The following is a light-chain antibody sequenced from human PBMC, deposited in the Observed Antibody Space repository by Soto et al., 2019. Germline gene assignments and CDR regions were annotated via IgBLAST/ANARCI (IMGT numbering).Light chain of an antibody. CDR1: QSVLYSSNNKNY. J-gene: IGKJ4*01. CDR3: QQYYSTPLT. Sequence: DIVMTQSPDSLAVPLGERATINCKSSQSVLYSSNNKNYLVWYQQKPGQPPKLLIYWASTRESGVPDRFSGSGSGTDFTLTISSLQAEDVAVYYCQQYYSTPLTFGGGTKVDIK. CDR2: WAS. V-gene: IGKV4-1*01.